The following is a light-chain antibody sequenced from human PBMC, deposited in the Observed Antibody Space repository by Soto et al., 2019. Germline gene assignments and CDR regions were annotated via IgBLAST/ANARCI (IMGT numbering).Light chain of an antibody. CDR1: QSINIY. CDR2: GAS. J-gene: IGKJ2*01. CDR3: QQSYRSPYT. V-gene: IGKV1-39*01. Sequence: IQMTQSPSSLSASVGDSVTVTCRSSQSINIYLNWYQQKPGKAPTLLIYGASSLQSGVPSRFTGGGSRTDFNLTISSLQPEDFATYYCQQSYRSPYTFGQGTKLEIK.